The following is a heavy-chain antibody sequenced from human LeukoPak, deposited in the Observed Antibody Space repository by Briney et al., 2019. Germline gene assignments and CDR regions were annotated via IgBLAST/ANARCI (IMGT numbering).Heavy chain of an antibody. J-gene: IGHJ4*02. CDR3: ASSSYGSGSYYGC. Sequence: PSETLSVTCTVSGGSISSYYWSWIRQPPGKGLEWIGYIYYSGSTNYNPSLKSRVTMSVDTSKNQFSLKLSSVTAADTAVYYCASSSYGSGSYYGCWGQGTLVTVSS. CDR2: IYYSGST. D-gene: IGHD3-10*01. V-gene: IGHV4-59*12. CDR1: GGSISSYY.